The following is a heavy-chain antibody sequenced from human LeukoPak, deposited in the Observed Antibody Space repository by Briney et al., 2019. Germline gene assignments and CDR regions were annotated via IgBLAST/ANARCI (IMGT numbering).Heavy chain of an antibody. CDR1: GFTFSSYD. V-gene: IGHV3-13*01. J-gene: IGHJ4*02. CDR3: AGDKGFGLFDY. D-gene: IGHD3-10*01. Sequence: GSLRLSCAASGFTFSSYDMHWVRQATGKGLEWVSAIGTAGDTYYPGSVKGRFTISRENAKNSLYLQMNSLRAGDTAVYYCAGDKGFGLFDYWGQGTLVTVSS. CDR2: IGTAGDT.